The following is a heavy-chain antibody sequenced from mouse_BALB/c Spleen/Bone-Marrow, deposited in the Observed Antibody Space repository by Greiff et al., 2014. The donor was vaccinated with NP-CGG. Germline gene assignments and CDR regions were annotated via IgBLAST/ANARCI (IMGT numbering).Heavy chain of an antibody. D-gene: IGHD3-1*01. Sequence: VQLQQSGPELVKPGASVKISCKASGYSFTGYYMHWVKQSHVKSLEWIGRINPYNGVISYNQNFKDKASLTVDKSSSTAYMELQSLTSEDSAVYYCARNGPYAMDYWGQGTSVTVSS. CDR2: INPYNGVI. CDR3: ARNGPYAMDY. J-gene: IGHJ4*01. V-gene: IGHV1-26*01. CDR1: GYSFTGYY.